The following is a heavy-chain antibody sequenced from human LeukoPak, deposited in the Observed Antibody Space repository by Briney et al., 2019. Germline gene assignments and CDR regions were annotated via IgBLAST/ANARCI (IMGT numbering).Heavy chain of an antibody. CDR1: GYSFTTYW. J-gene: IGHJ4*02. D-gene: IGHD6-19*01. CDR3: ARPDSSGWYFLDY. V-gene: IGHV5-51*01. CDR2: VYPGDSET. Sequence: GESLKISCKGSGYSFTTYWIAWVRQMPGKGLEWMGIVYPGDSETRYSPSFQGQVTISADKSISTAYLQWSSLKASDTAMYYCARPDSSGWYFLDYWGQGTLVTVSS.